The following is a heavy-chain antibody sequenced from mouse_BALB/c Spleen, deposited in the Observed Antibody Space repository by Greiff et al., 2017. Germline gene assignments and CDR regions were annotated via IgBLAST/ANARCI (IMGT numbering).Heavy chain of an antibody. CDR3: ARYYRYDENYAMDY. J-gene: IGHJ4*01. CDR1: GYTFTDYA. CDR2: ISTYYGDA. V-gene: IGHV1S137*01. Sequence: QVHVKQSGAELVRPGVSVKISCKGSGYTFTDYAMHWVKQSHAKSLEWIGVISTYYGDASYNQKFKGKATMTVDKSSSTAYMELARLTSEDSAIYYCARYYRYDENYAMDYWGQGTSVTVSS. D-gene: IGHD2-14*01.